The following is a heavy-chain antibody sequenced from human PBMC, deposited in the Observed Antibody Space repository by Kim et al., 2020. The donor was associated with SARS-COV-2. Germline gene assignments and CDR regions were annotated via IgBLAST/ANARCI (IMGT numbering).Heavy chain of an antibody. Sequence: SETLSLTCAVYGGSLSTNNWSWIRQPPGRGLEWIGGVKYTGTTNYIPALKSRLTLSLDTSKNEFSLQLTSVTAADTALYYCARDGSVSGSYYFDSLGQGSQVTVSS. CDR1: GGSLSTNN. D-gene: IGHD6-19*01. J-gene: IGHJ4*02. CDR3: ARDGSVSGSYYFDS. CDR2: VKYTGTT. V-gene: IGHV4-34*01.